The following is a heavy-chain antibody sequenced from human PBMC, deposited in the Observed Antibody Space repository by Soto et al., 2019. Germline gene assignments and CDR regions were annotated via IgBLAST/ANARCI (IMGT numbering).Heavy chain of an antibody. J-gene: IGHJ5*02. CDR2: MSGSGATT. CDR3: AASAVVAAHH. CDR1: GFTFSTYA. D-gene: IGHD2-15*01. Sequence: GGSLRLSCAASGFTFSTYAMSWVRQSPGKGLEWVSAMSGSGATTHHADSVKGRFTISRDNAKNSLYLQMNSLRVEDTAVYYGAASAVVAAHHWGQGALVTVS. V-gene: IGHV3-23*01.